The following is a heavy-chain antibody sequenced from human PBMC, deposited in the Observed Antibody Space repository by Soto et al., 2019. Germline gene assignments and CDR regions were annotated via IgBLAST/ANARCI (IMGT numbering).Heavy chain of an antibody. Sequence: SETLSLTCTVSGGSASSGSYYWSWIRQPPGKGLEWIGYIYYSGSTNYNPSLKSRVTISVDTSKNQFSLKLSSVTAADTAVYYCARDVGYCSGGSCSPGGNWFDPWGQGTLVTVSS. J-gene: IGHJ5*02. V-gene: IGHV4-61*01. CDR1: GGSASSGSYY. CDR2: IYYSGST. D-gene: IGHD2-15*01. CDR3: ARDVGYCSGGSCSPGGNWFDP.